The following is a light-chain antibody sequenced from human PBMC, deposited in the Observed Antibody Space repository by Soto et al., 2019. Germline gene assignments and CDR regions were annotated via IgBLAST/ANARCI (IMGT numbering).Light chain of an antibody. CDR1: QSVSSY. V-gene: IGKV3-11*01. J-gene: IGKJ4*01. Sequence: EIVLTQSPATLYLSPGERATLSCRASQSVSSYLAWYQQKPGQAPRLLIYDASNRATGIPARFSGSGSGTDFTLTISSLEPEDFEVYYCQHRSNWPSLTFGGGNKVELK. CDR3: QHRSNWPSLT. CDR2: DAS.